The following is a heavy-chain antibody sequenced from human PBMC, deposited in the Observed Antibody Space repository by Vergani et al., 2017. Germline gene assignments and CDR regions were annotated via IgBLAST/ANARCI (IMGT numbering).Heavy chain of an antibody. V-gene: IGHV4-39*07. D-gene: IGHD4-23*01. J-gene: IGHJ4*02. Sequence: QLQLQESGPGLVKPSETLSLTCTVSGGSISSSSYYWGWLRQPAGKGLEWIGSIYYSGSTYYNPSLKSRVTISVDTSKNQFSLKLSSVTASDTAVYYCARDGGGNSRTFDYWGQGTRVTVSS. CDR2: IYYSGST. CDR1: GGSISSSSYY. CDR3: ARDGGGNSRTFDY.